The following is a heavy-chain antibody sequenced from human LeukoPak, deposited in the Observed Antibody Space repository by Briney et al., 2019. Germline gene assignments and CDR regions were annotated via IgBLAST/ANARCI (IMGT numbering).Heavy chain of an antibody. V-gene: IGHV3-23*01. CDR2: IGGGGDRT. J-gene: IGHJ4*02. Sequence: QPGGSLRLSCAASGFIFDNYAMNWVRQAPGKGLEWVSGIGGGGDRTYYADSVRGRFTISSDHSKNTVDLQMNSLRAEDTAVYYCAKDYCSGGPCYFEFWGQGTLVTVSS. CDR3: AKDYCSGGPCYFEF. CDR1: GFIFDNYA. D-gene: IGHD2-15*01.